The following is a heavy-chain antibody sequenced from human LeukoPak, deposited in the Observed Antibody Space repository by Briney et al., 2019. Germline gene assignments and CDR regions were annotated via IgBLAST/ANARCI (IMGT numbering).Heavy chain of an antibody. CDR2: IYYSGST. CDR1: GGSISSSSYY. J-gene: IGHJ5*02. CDR3: ARLGLVEVDYYDSSGYFST. D-gene: IGHD3-22*01. V-gene: IGHV4-39*01. Sequence: SETLSLTCTVSGGSISSSSYYWGWIRQPPGKGLEWIGSIYYSGSTYYNPSLKSRVTISVDTSKNQFSLRLSSVTAADTAVYYCARLGLVEVDYYDSSGYFSTWGQGTLVTVSS.